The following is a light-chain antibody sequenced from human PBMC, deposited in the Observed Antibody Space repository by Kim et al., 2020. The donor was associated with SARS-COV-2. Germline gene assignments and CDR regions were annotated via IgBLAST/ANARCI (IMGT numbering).Light chain of an antibody. Sequence: ETVMTQSPATLSVSPGERATLSCRASQSLRSNLAWYQQKPGQAPRLRIYGASTGAPGIPARFSGSGSGTEFTLTISSLQSEDFAVYYCQQYNSWPLTFGGGTKVEIK. CDR1: QSLRSN. V-gene: IGKV3-15*01. CDR2: GAS. J-gene: IGKJ4*01. CDR3: QQYNSWPLT.